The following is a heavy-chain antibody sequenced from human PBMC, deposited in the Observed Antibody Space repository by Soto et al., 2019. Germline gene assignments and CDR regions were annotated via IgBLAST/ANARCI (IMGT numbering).Heavy chain of an antibody. D-gene: IGHD2-21*02. V-gene: IGHV3-74*01. CDR1: GFTFSDHW. J-gene: IGHJ4*02. Sequence: GGSLRLSCVASGFTFSDHWMHWVRQAPGKGLVWVSRINSGGSGTNYADSVKGRFTISRDNAKNTLYLEMNSLSVEDTAVYYCARGNCSGDTCFFGGTHWGRGTLVTVSS. CDR2: INSGGSGT. CDR3: ARGNCSGDTCFFGGTH.